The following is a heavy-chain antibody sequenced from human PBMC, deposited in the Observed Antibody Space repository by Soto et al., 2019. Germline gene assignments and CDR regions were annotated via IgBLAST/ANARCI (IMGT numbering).Heavy chain of an antibody. CDR3: AKGAPNCSGGSCYSGWFDP. J-gene: IGHJ5*02. Sequence: PGGSLRLSCAASGFTFSSYAMSWVRQAPGKGLEWVSAISGSGGSTYYADSVKGRFTISRDNSKNTLYLQMNSLRAEDTAVYYCAKGAPNCSGGSCYSGWFDPWGQGTLVTVSS. V-gene: IGHV3-23*01. CDR1: GFTFSSYA. D-gene: IGHD2-15*01. CDR2: ISGSGGST.